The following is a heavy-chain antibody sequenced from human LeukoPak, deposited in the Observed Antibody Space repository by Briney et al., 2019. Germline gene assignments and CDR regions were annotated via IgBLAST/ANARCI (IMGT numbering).Heavy chain of an antibody. CDR1: GFTFSSYG. CDR2: ISYDGSNK. CDR3: VIGDFFDY. J-gene: IGHJ4*02. V-gene: IGHV3-30*03. D-gene: IGHD2-15*01. Sequence: SGGSLRLSCAASGFTFSSYGMHWVRQAPGKGLEWVAVISYDGSNKYYADSVEGRFTISRDNSKNTLYLQMNSLRAEDTAVYYCVIGDFFDYWGQGTLVTVSS.